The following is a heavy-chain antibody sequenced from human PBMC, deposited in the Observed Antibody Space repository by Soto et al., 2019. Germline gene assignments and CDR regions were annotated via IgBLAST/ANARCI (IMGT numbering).Heavy chain of an antibody. Sequence: ETLSLTCTVSGGSISSYYWSWIRQPPGKGLEWIGYIYYSGSTNYNPSLKSRVTISVDTSKNQFSLKLSSVTAADTAVYYCARTGITPLGDWFDPWGQGTLVTVSS. CDR1: GGSISSYY. V-gene: IGHV4-59*01. CDR2: IYYSGST. J-gene: IGHJ5*02. CDR3: ARTGITPLGDWFDP. D-gene: IGHD1-20*01.